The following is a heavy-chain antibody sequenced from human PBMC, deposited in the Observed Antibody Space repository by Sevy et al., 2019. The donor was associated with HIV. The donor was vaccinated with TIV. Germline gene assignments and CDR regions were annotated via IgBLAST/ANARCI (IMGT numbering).Heavy chain of an antibody. CDR2: ISYDGSNK. V-gene: IGHV3-30*18. D-gene: IGHD3-3*01. CDR3: ANRATGYDFWSGYYNLAVGTHDAFDI. CDR1: GFTFSSYG. J-gene: IGHJ3*02. Sequence: GGSLRLSCAASGFTFSSYGMHWVRQAPGKGLEWVAVISYDGSNKYYADSVKGRFTISRDNSKNTLYLQMNSLRAGDKAVYYCANRATGYDFWSGYYNLAVGTHDAFDIWGQGTMVTVSS.